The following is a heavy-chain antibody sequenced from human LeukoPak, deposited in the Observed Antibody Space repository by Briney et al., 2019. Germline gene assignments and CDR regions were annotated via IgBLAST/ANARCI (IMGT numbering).Heavy chain of an antibody. D-gene: IGHD6-13*01. CDR2: ISAYNGNTKCHT. V-gene: IGHV1-18*01. Sequence: ASVKVSCKASGYIFTSNGFSWVRQAPGQGLEWMGWISAYNGNTKCHTNYAQEVQGRVTMTTDTSTITAYMELRRLRSDDTAVYYCARDRNSSSWYSFRVLFDPWGQGTLVTVSS. CDR1: GYIFTSNG. CDR3: ARDRNSSSWYSFRVLFDP. J-gene: IGHJ5*02.